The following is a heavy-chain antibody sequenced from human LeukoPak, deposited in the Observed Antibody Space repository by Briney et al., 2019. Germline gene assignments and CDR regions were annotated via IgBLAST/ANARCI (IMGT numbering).Heavy chain of an antibody. V-gene: IGHV3-48*04. Sequence: GGSLRLSCAASGFTFSSYSMNWVRQAPGKGLEWVSYISSSSSTIYYADSVKGRFTISRDNAKNTLYLQMNSLRAEDTAVYYCARAELLLYNYWGQGTLVTVSS. J-gene: IGHJ4*02. CDR3: ARAELLLYNY. CDR2: ISSSSSTI. D-gene: IGHD1-26*01. CDR1: GFTFSSYS.